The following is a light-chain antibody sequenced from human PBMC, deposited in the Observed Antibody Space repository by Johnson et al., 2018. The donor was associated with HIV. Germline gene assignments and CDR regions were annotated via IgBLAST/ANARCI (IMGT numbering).Light chain of an antibody. V-gene: IGLV1-51*02. J-gene: IGLJ1*01. CDR1: SSNIGSNY. CDR3: GTWDSSLSAGV. CDR2: ENN. Sequence: QSVLTQPPSVSAAPGREVTISCSGSSSNIGSNYVSWYQQLPGTAPKLRIYENNKRPSGIPDRFSGSKSGTSATLGITGLQTGDEADYYCGTWDSSLSAGVFGTGTTVIVL.